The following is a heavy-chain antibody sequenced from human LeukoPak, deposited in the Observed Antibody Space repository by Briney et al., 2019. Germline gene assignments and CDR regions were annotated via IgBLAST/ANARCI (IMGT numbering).Heavy chain of an antibody. CDR2: ISSSSSTI. J-gene: IGHJ4*02. Sequence: QAGVSLRLSCAASGLTVSSYSMNWVRQAPGKGLEWVSYISSSSSTIYYADSVKGRLTISRDNAKNSLYLQMNSLRDEGTAVYYCARARASGRSGFDYWGQGTLVTVSS. D-gene: IGHD2-15*01. CDR1: GLTVSSYS. V-gene: IGHV3-48*02. CDR3: ARARASGRSGFDY.